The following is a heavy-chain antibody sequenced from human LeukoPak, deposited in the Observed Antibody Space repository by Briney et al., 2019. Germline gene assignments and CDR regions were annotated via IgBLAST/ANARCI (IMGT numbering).Heavy chain of an antibody. Sequence: GGSPRLSCAASGFTFSSYGMHWVRQAPGKGLEWVAFIRYDGSNKYYADSVKGRFTISRDNSKNTLYLQMNSLRAEDTAVYYCAKGDQWELPFDYWGQGTLVTVSS. V-gene: IGHV3-30*02. CDR3: AKGDQWELPFDY. CDR1: GFTFSSYG. CDR2: IRYDGSNK. J-gene: IGHJ4*02. D-gene: IGHD1-26*01.